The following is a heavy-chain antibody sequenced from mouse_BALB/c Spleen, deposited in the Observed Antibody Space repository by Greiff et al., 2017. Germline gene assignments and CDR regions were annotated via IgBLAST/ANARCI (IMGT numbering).Heavy chain of an antibody. J-gene: IGHJ4*01. CDR1: GFTFSSYG. V-gene: IGHV5-6*02. Sequence: EVKLMESGGDLVKPGGSLKLSCAASGFTFSSYGMSWVRQTPDKRLEWVATISSGGSYTYYPDSVKGRFTISRDNAKNTLYLQMSSLKSEDTAMYYCARRQITTGGYAMDYWGQGTSVTVSS. D-gene: IGHD1-1*01. CDR3: ARRQITTGGYAMDY. CDR2: ISSGGSYT.